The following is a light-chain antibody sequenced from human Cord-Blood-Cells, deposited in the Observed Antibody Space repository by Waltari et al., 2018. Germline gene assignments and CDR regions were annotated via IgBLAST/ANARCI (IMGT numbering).Light chain of an antibody. CDR1: NLGDKY. CDR2: QDS. CDR3: EAWESSTAWDVV. Sequence: SYELTQPPSVSVSPGQTASITCSGDNLGDKYACWYQQKPGQSPVLVIKQDSKRPSGIPGRFAGSSPGNTATVTIGGTKAVDEADYCSEAWESSTAWDVVFGGGTNLAVL. J-gene: IGLJ2*01. V-gene: IGLV3-1*01.